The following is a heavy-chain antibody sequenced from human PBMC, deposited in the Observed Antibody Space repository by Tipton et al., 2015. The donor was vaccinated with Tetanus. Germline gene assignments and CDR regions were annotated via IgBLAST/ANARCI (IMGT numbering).Heavy chain of an antibody. CDR2: IYSGGSST. CDR3: AKDGGYCSSTSCYGSGYFDY. Sequence: GSLRLSCAASGFTFSSYAMSWVRQAPGKGLEWVSVIYSGGSSTYYADSVKGRFTIPRDNSKNTLYLQMNSLRAEDTAVYYCAKDGGYCSSTSCYGSGYFDYWGQGTLVTVSS. V-gene: IGHV3-23*03. J-gene: IGHJ4*02. D-gene: IGHD2-2*01. CDR1: GFTFSSYA.